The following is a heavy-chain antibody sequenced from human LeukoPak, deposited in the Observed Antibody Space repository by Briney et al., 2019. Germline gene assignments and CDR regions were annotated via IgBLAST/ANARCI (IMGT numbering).Heavy chain of an antibody. CDR3: ARPYYGSGSADWYFDL. J-gene: IGHJ2*01. CDR1: GGTFSSYA. CDR2: IIPIFGTA. V-gene: IGHV1-69*05. Sequence: GASVKVSCKASGGTFSSYAISWVRQAPGQGLEWMGGIIPIFGTANYAQKFQGRVTMTRDTSTSTVYMELSSLRSEDTAVYYCARPYYGSGSADWYFDLWGRGTLVTVSS. D-gene: IGHD3-10*01.